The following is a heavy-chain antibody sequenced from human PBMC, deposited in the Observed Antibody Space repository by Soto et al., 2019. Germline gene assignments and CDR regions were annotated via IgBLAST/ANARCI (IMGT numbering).Heavy chain of an antibody. CDR1: GGTFSSYA. Sequence: ASVKVSCKASGGTFSSYAISWVRQAPGQGLEWMGGIIPIFGTANYAQKFQGRVTITADESTSTAYMELSSLRSEDTAVYYCASRGAAPTFDYWGQGTLVTVSS. D-gene: IGHD6-13*01. CDR3: ASRGAAPTFDY. CDR2: IIPIFGTA. J-gene: IGHJ4*02. V-gene: IGHV1-69*13.